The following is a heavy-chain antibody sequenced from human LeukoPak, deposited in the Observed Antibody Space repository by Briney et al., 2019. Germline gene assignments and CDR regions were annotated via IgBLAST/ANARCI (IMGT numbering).Heavy chain of an antibody. CDR2: IKQDGSEK. V-gene: IGHV3-7*01. Sequence: PGGSLRLSCAASGFRFSSYWMSWVRQAPGKGLEWVANIKQDGSEKYYVDSVKGRFTISRDNAKNSLYLQMNSLRAEDRAVYFCARDGLPFDFWGQGTLVTVSP. CDR1: GFRFSSYW. CDR3: ARDGLPFDF. D-gene: IGHD5-12*01. J-gene: IGHJ4*02.